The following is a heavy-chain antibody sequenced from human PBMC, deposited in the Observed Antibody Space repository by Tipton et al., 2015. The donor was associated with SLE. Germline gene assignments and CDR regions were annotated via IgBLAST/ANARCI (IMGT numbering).Heavy chain of an antibody. V-gene: IGHV3-23*01. D-gene: IGHD5-18*01. CDR3: AKDGVWGLWSPMDV. J-gene: IGHJ6*02. CDR1: GFTFRTYT. Sequence: SLRLSCAASGFTFRTYTMNWVRQAPGRALEWVSSIGGSGGSIYYVDSVKGRFTISRDNSKNTLYLQMNSLRAEDTAVYYCAKDGVWGLWSPMDVWGQGTTVTVSS. CDR2: IGGSGGSI.